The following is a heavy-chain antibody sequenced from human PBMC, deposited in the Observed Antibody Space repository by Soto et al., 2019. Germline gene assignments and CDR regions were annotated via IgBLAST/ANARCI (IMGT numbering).Heavy chain of an antibody. CDR3: ARDGTRYDPSGYYGMDV. CDR1: GGSISSYY. Sequence: QVQLQESGPGLVKPSETLSLTCTVSGGSISSYYWSWIRQPPGKGLEWIGYIYYSGSTNYNPSLKSRVTLSVDTSKNQFSLKLSSVTAADTAVYYCARDGTRYDPSGYYGMDVWGQGTTVTVSS. CDR2: IYYSGST. D-gene: IGHD1-20*01. V-gene: IGHV4-59*01. J-gene: IGHJ6*02.